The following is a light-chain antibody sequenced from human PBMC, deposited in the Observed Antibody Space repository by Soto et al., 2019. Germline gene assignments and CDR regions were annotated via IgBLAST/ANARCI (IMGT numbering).Light chain of an antibody. CDR2: GAS. CDR1: QSVSNNY. J-gene: IGKJ1*01. CDR3: QQYGSSGT. Sequence: IALTQGPGTLSLSQGERATLSCRASQSVSNNYLAWYQQKPGQAPRLLIYGASNRATGIPDRFSGSGSGTDFTLTISILEPEDFAVYYCQQYGSSGTFGQGTKVDIK. V-gene: IGKV3-20*01.